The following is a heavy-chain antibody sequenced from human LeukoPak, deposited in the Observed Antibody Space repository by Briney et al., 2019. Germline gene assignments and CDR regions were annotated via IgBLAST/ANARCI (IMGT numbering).Heavy chain of an antibody. CDR3: ARDHGVVVAATGLFYYYGMDV. D-gene: IGHD2-15*01. J-gene: IGHJ6*02. CDR2: IYYSGST. CDR1: GGSISSYY. V-gene: IGHV4-59*13. Sequence: SETLSLTCTVSGGSISSYYWSWIRQPPGKGREGIGYIYYSGSTNYNPSLKSRVTISVDTSKNQFSLKLSSVTAADTAVYYCARDHGVVVAATGLFYYYGMDVWGQGTTVTVSS.